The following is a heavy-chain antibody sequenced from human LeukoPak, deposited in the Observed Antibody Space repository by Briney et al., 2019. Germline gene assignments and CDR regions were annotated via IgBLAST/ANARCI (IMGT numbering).Heavy chain of an antibody. J-gene: IGHJ4*02. Sequence: SETLSLTCTVSGGSISSYYWSWIRQPPGKGLEWIGNIYYSGSTNYNPSLKSRITISVDTFNNQFSLNLTSVTAADTAAYYCARTSNVRGLDYWGQGALVTVSS. CDR1: GGSISSYY. D-gene: IGHD3-10*01. CDR2: IYYSGST. V-gene: IGHV4-59*01. CDR3: ARTSNVRGLDY.